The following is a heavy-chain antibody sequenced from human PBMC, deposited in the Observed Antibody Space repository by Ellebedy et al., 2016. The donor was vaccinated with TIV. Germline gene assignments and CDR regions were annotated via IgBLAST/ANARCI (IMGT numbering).Heavy chain of an antibody. Sequence: ASVKVSXXASGYTFTNYYMHWVRQAPGQGLEWMGMINPSGGTTSYAQKFQGRVTMTRDTSTNTVYMELSSLRSEDTAVYYCARIPRHSYDSTGGYYFDSWGQGILVTVS. CDR2: INPSGGTT. J-gene: IGHJ4*02. D-gene: IGHD2-8*02. V-gene: IGHV1-46*01. CDR3: ARIPRHSYDSTGGYYFDS. CDR1: GYTFTNYY.